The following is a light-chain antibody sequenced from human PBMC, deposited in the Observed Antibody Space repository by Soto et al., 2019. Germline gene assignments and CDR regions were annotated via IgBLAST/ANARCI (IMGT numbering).Light chain of an antibody. V-gene: IGKV3-15*01. Sequence: EIVMTQSPATLSVSPGERATLSCRASQSVSSNLAWYQQKPGQAPRLLISGASTRATGIPARFSGSGSGTEFTLTIRSLQSEDFAVYYCQQYNNWPPAWTFGQGTKVELK. CDR3: QQYNNWPPAWT. CDR2: GAS. J-gene: IGKJ1*01. CDR1: QSVSSN.